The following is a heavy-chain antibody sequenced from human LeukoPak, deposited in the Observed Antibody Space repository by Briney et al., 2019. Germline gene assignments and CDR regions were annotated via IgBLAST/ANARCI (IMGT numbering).Heavy chain of an antibody. J-gene: IGHJ5*02. CDR1: GFTFSSYG. Sequence: PGGSLRLSXVASGFTFSSYGMHWVRQAPGKGVEWVTSIHYDASIEDYTDSVKGRFTISRDNSRNTVYLQMNSLRIEDTAVYYCVKDGRLQFGDDTWGQGIPVAVSS. V-gene: IGHV3-30*02. CDR2: IHYDASIE. D-gene: IGHD3-10*01. CDR3: VKDGRLQFGDDT.